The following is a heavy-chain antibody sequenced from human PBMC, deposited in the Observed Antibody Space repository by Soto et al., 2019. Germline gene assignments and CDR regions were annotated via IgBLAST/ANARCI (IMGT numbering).Heavy chain of an antibody. V-gene: IGHV1-69*08. CDR3: ARDAVGSTQSFDF. J-gene: IGHJ4*02. CDR1: GGGFTTYT. D-gene: IGHD1-26*01. CDR2: VIPIIDRA. Sequence: ASVKVSCKASGGGFTTYTVSWVRQAPGQGLEWMGRVIPIIDRANYARKFQGRVTITADKSTSTAYLKLSGLTSEDTAVYFCARDAVGSTQSFDFWGQGTLVTVSS.